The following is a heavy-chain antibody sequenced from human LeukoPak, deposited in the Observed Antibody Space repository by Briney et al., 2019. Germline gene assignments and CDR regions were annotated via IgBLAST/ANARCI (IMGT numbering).Heavy chain of an antibody. V-gene: IGHV1-69*05. Sequence: SVKASCKASGGTFSSYAMSWVRQAPGQGLEWMGRIIPIFGTVDFAQKFQGRVMIRTDESTSIVYMERSSLTPDDTAVYYCARGHLGEIRADQNWFDPWGQGTLVTVSS. CDR3: ARGHLGEIRADQNWFDP. CDR2: IIPIFGTV. D-gene: IGHD3-10*01. CDR1: GGTFSSYA. J-gene: IGHJ5*02.